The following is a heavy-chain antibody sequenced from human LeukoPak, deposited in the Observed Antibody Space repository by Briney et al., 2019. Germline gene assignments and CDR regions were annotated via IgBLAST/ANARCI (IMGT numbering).Heavy chain of an antibody. CDR2: ISYDGSNK. CDR1: GFTFSSYG. Sequence: PGGSLRLSCAASGFTFSSYGMHWVRQAPGKGLEWVAVISYDGSNKYYADSVKGRFTISRDNSKNTLYLQMNSLRVEDTAVYYCAKEVAVSSSWGYYYYGMDVWGQGTTVTVSS. D-gene: IGHD6-13*01. J-gene: IGHJ6*02. V-gene: IGHV3-30*18. CDR3: AKEVAVSSSWGYYYYGMDV.